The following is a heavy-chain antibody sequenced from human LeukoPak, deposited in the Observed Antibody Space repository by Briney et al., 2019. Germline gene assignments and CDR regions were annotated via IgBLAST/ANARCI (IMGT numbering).Heavy chain of an antibody. J-gene: IGHJ4*02. CDR3: AKDIVGAAYFDY. D-gene: IGHD1-26*01. CDR1: GFTFSSYA. Sequence: GGSLRLSCAASGFTFSSYAMHWVRQAPGKGLEWVAVISYDGRNKYYADSVKGRFTISRDNSKNTLYLQMNSLRAEDTAVYYCAKDIVGAAYFDYWGQGTLVTVSS. V-gene: IGHV3-30-3*01. CDR2: ISYDGRNK.